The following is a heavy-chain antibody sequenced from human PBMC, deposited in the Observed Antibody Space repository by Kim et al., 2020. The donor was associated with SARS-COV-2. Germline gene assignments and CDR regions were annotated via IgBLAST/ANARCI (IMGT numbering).Heavy chain of an antibody. Sequence: VSVKSRITINPDTSKNQFSLQLNSVTPEDTAVYYCAREEWELETPELDYWGQGTLVTVSS. J-gene: IGHJ4*02. CDR3: AREEWELETPELDY. D-gene: IGHD1-26*01. V-gene: IGHV6-1*01.